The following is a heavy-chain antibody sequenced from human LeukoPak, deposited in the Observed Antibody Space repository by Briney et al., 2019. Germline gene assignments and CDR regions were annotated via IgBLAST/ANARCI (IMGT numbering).Heavy chain of an antibody. V-gene: IGHV1-69*04. CDR2: IIPILGIA. CDR3: ARGRAADWPYYYYYGMDV. Sequence: GSSVKVSCKASGGTFSSYAISWVRQAPGQGLEWMGRIIPILGIANYAQKFQGRVTITADKSTSTAYTELSSLRSEDTAVYYCARGRAADWPYYYYYGMDVWGQGTTVTVSS. J-gene: IGHJ6*02. D-gene: IGHD3-9*01. CDR1: GGTFSSYA.